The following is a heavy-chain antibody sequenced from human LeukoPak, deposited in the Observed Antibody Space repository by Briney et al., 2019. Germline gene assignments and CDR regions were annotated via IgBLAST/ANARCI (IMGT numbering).Heavy chain of an antibody. CDR2: ISSSSTTI. V-gene: IGHV3-48*01. J-gene: IGHJ4*02. Sequence: GGSLRFSCAASGFTFSSYGMNWVRQAPGKGLEWVSYISSSSTTIYYADSVKGRFTISRDNAKSSLYLQMNSLRAEDTAVYYCAKSRDTYALFDYWGQGTLVTVSS. D-gene: IGHD2-2*01. CDR1: GFTFSSYG. CDR3: AKSRDTYALFDY.